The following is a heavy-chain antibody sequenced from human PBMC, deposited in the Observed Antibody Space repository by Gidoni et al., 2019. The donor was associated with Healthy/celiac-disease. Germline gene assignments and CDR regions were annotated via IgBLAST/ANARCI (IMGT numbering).Heavy chain of an antibody. CDR1: VFTFSSYA. Sequence: EVQLLESGGGLVQPGGSLRLSCAASVFTFSSYAMRWVRQAPGKGLEWVSAISGSGGSTYYADSVKGRFTISRDNSKNTLYLQMNSLRAEDTAVYYCATHPQYYYDSSGWDYWGQGTLVTVSS. CDR3: ATHPQYYYDSSGWDY. CDR2: ISGSGGST. J-gene: IGHJ4*02. V-gene: IGHV3-23*01. D-gene: IGHD3-22*01.